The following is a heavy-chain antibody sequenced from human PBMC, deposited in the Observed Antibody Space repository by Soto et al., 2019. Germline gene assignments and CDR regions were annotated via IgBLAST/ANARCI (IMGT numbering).Heavy chain of an antibody. CDR3: VILIGNSWLDS. CDR2: TYYRSKWFN. CDR1: GDSVSTNSVT. J-gene: IGHJ5*01. Sequence: PSQTLSLTCAISGDSVSTNSVTWNWIRQSPSRGLEWLGRTYYRSKWFNDYAVSVKGRITINPDTSNNQLSLQLNSVTPDDTAVYYCVILIGNSWLDSWGQGTLVTVSS. V-gene: IGHV6-1*01. D-gene: IGHD2-8*01.